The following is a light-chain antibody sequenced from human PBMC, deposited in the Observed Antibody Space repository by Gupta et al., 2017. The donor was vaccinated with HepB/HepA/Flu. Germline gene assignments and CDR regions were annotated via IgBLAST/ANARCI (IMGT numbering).Light chain of an antibody. J-gene: IGKJ1*01. Sequence: DIQMTQSPSSLSASVGDRVTITCRASQSISSYLNWYQQKPGKAPKLLIYAASSLQSGVPSRFSGSGSGTDCTLTISSLQPEDFATDYCQQSYSTPPWTFGQGTKVEIK. CDR1: QSISSY. CDR3: QQSYSTPPWT. V-gene: IGKV1-39*01. CDR2: AAS.